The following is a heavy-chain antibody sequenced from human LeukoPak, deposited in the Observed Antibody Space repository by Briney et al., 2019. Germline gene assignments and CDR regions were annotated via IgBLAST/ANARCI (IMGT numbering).Heavy chain of an antibody. V-gene: IGHV3-30-3*01. Sequence: SLRLSCAASGFTFSSYAMHWVRQAPGKGLEWVAVISYDGSNKYYADSVKGRFTISRDNSKNTLYLQMNSLRAEDTAVYYCARGGAALNSYYYGMDVWGQGTTVTVSS. J-gene: IGHJ6*02. D-gene: IGHD6-6*01. CDR2: ISYDGSNK. CDR3: ARGGAALNSYYYGMDV. CDR1: GFTFSSYA.